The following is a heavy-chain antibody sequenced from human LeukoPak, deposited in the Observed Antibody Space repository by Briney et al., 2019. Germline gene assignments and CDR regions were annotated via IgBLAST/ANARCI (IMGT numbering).Heavy chain of an antibody. CDR1: GTSISSYY. CDR2: VTYTGS. D-gene: IGHD1/OR15-1a*01. J-gene: IGHJ4*02. Sequence: SETLSLTCTVSGTSISSYYWSWLRQPPGKGPEWIGYVTYTGSKYNPSLKSRVTISTDRSKKEVSLRLSSVTAADTAVYYCGRHPLETTNNTTMSRLAFDYWGQGTLVTVSS. CDR3: GRHPLETTNNTTMSRLAFDY. V-gene: IGHV4-59*08.